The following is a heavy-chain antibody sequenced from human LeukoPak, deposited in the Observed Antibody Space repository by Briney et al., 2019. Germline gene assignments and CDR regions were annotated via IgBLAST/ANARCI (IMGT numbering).Heavy chain of an antibody. CDR1: GFTFSSYR. D-gene: IGHD4-11*01. V-gene: IGHV3-21*01. CDR3: VRDSYSNYFDY. Sequence: GGSLRLTCAASGFTFSSYRMNWVRQAPGEGLEWVSFISSSSSYIDYADSVKGRFTISRDNAKNSLYLQMNSLRAEDTAVYYCVRDSYSNYFDYWGQGTLVTVSS. CDR2: ISSSSSYI. J-gene: IGHJ4*02.